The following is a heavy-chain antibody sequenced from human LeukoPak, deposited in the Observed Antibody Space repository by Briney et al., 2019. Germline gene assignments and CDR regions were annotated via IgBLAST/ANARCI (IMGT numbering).Heavy chain of an antibody. CDR3: ARGKRSFDF. CDR1: GFNFSAFY. Sequence: GGSLRLSCTVGGFNFSAFYMSWIRQSPGRGLEWLSYISPRAFSTYYADSARGRFTISRDNTHGSLLLQMTTMRVDDSAIYYCARGKRSFDFWGQGTRVSVSS. J-gene: IGHJ4*02. V-gene: IGHV3-11*01. CDR2: ISPRAFST.